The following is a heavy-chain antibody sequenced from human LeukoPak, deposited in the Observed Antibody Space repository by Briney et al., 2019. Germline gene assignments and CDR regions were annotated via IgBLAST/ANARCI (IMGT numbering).Heavy chain of an antibody. CDR2: IWYDGSNK. V-gene: IGHV3-33*01. Sequence: GRYLRLYCAASGFTFSSYGMHWVRQAPGKGLEWVAVIWYDGSNKYYVDSVKGRFTISRDNSKNTLYLQMNSLRAEDTAVYYCARDGPHPRDPNNWFDPWGQGTLVTVSS. CDR3: ARDGPHPRDPNNWFDP. J-gene: IGHJ5*02. CDR1: GFTFSSYG.